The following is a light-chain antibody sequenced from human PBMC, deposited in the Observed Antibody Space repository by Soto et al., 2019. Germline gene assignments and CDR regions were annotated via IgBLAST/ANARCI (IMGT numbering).Light chain of an antibody. V-gene: IGKV3-15*01. CDR1: QTVASN. CDR2: GAS. J-gene: IGKJ2*01. Sequence: EIVMTQSPASLSVSPGDGATLSCRASQTVASNLAWYQQKPGQGPRLLIHGASTRAAGVPARFSGSGSGTDFTLTISSLQSEDFAVSYCQQYHNWPPQYTFGHGTKLQIK. CDR3: QQYHNWPPQYT.